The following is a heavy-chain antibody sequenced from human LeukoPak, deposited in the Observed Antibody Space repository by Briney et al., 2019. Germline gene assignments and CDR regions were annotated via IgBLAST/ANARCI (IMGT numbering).Heavy chain of an antibody. J-gene: IGHJ1*01. V-gene: IGHV1-69*13. CDR1: GGTFSSYA. Sequence: SVKVSCKASGGTFSSYAISWVRQAPGQGLEWMGGIIPIFGTANYAQKFQGRVTITADESTSTAYMELSSLRSEDTAVYYCARVLGYCSSTSCYEYFQHWGQGTLVTVSS. D-gene: IGHD2-2*01. CDR3: ARVLGYCSSTSCYEYFQH. CDR2: IIPIFGTA.